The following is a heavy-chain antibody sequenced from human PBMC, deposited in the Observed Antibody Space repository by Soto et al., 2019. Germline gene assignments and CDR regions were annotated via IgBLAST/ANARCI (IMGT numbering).Heavy chain of an antibody. CDR2: FSAGGRA. Sequence: EVQLLESGGALVRPGGSLRLSCAASGFSFNNYALSWVRQAPGKGLEWVSTFSAGGRAYYAASVQGRFTIARDSFQDTVHLQISDLRPEDTAVYYCAKESLPEHYGDTLFDYWGQGTRVTVSS. J-gene: IGHJ4*02. CDR3: AKESLPEHYGDTLFDY. CDR1: GFSFNNYA. V-gene: IGHV3-23*01. D-gene: IGHD4-17*01.